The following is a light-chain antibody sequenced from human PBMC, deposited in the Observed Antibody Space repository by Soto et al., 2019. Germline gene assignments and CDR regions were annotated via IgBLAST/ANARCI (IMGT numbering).Light chain of an antibody. CDR1: QSVSSSY. CDR2: GAS. Sequence: EIVLTQSPGTLSLSPGARATLSCRASQSVSSSYLAWYQQKPGQAPRLLIYGASSRATGIPDRFSGSGSGTDFTLTISRLEPEDFAVYYGQQDGSSPPGFTFGPGTKVDIK. V-gene: IGKV3-20*01. CDR3: QQDGSSPPGFT. J-gene: IGKJ3*01.